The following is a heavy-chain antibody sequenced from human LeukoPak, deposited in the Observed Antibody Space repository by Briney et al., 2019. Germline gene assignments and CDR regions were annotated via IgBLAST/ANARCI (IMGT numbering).Heavy chain of an antibody. CDR1: GFTFSSYS. V-gene: IGHV3-21*01. CDR3: ARALLNTGGYSYGLDAFDI. D-gene: IGHD5-18*01. CDR2: ISSSSSYI. Sequence: GGSLRLSCAASGFTFSSYSMNWVRQAPGKGLEWVSSISSSSSYIYYADSVKGRFAISRDNAKNSLYLQMNSLRAEDTAVYYCARALLNTGGYSYGLDAFDIWGQGTMVTVSS. J-gene: IGHJ3*02.